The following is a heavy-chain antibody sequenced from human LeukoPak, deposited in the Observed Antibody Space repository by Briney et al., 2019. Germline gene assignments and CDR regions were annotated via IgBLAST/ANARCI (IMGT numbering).Heavy chain of an antibody. CDR1: GGTFSSYA. J-gene: IGHJ3*02. V-gene: IGHV1-69*06. D-gene: IGHD6-19*01. CDR3: ARASSGWLHDAFDI. CDR2: IIPIFGTA. Sequence: GASVKVSCKASGGTFSSYAISWVRQAPGQGLEWMGGIIPIFGTANYAQKFQGRVTITADKSTSTAYMELSSLRSEDTAVYYCARASSGWLHDAFDIWGQGTMVTVSS.